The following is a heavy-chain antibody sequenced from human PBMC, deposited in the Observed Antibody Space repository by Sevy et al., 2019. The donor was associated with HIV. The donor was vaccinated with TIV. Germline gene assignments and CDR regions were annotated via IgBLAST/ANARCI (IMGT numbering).Heavy chain of an antibody. J-gene: IGHJ6*02. CDR3: TTTLSTAHYMVV. D-gene: IGHD2-2*01. Sequence: GGSLRLSCAASRLSFTSAWMSWVRQAPGKGLEWVGRIKSKTDGERTDYPAPVRGRFTISRDDSNNTLYLQMNSLETEDTAVYYCTTTLSTAHYMVVWGQGTTVTVSS. CDR2: IKSKTDGERT. V-gene: IGHV3-15*01. CDR1: RLSFTSAW.